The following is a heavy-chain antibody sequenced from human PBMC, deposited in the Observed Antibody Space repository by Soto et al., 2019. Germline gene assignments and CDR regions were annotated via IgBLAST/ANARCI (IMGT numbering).Heavy chain of an antibody. V-gene: IGHV4-61*08. D-gene: IGHD4-17*01. J-gene: IGHJ4*02. CDR3: ARRYGRTLDY. Sequence: PSETLSLTCTVSGGSISSGGYYWSWIRQHPGKGLEWIGYIYYSGSANYNPSLKSRVTISVDTSKNQFSLKLSSVTAADTAVYYCARRYGRTLDYWGQGTLVTVSS. CDR2: IYYSGSA. CDR1: GGSISSGGYY.